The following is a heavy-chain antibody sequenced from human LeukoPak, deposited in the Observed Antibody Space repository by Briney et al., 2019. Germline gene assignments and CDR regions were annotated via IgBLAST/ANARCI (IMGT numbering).Heavy chain of an antibody. Sequence: ASVKVSCKASGGTFSSYAISWVRQAPGQGLEWMGRIIPILGIANYAQKFQGRVTITADKSTSTAYMELSSLRSEDTAVYYCARDTSLPIDSSGYNFDYWGQGTLVTVSS. CDR2: IIPILGIA. CDR3: ARDTSLPIDSSGYNFDY. J-gene: IGHJ4*02. V-gene: IGHV1-69*04. D-gene: IGHD3-22*01. CDR1: GGTFSSYA.